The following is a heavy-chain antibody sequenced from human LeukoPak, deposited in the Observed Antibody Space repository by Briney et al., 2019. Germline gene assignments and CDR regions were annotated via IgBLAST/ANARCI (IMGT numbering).Heavy chain of an antibody. CDR2: ISDDGSNK. CDR3: AKDLENYYDSSGYVDY. CDR1: GFTFSSYG. D-gene: IGHD3-22*01. Sequence: PGRSLTLSCPASGFTFSSYGMHWVRQAPGKGLEWVAAISDDGSNKYYADSVKGRFTISRDNSKNTVYLQMNSLRAEDTAVYYCAKDLENYYDSSGYVDYWGQGTLVTVSS. V-gene: IGHV3-30*18. J-gene: IGHJ4*02.